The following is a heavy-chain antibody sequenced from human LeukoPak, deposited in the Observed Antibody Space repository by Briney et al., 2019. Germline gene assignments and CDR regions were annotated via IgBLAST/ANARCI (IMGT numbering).Heavy chain of an antibody. CDR2: IYPYRGDT. J-gene: IGHJ3*02. CDR3: ARDRNSGSSLDI. V-gene: IGHV1-2*02. Sequence: ASVTVSFKSSGYTFTVYYIHWVRQAPGQGLEWMGWIYPYRGDTNYAQNFQGRVTMTRDTSISTAYMELSSLKSDDTAVYYCARDRNSGSSLDIWGQGTMLTVSS. CDR1: GYTFTVYY. D-gene: IGHD6-6*01.